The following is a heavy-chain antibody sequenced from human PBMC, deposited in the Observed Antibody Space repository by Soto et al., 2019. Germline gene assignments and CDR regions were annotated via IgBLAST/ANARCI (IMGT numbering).Heavy chain of an antibody. Sequence: ASETLSLTCTVSGGSISSSSYYWGWIRQPPGKGLEWIGSIYYSGSTYYNPSLKSRVTISVDTSKNQFSLKLSSVTAADTAVYYCARVVRGGYYYYYMDVWGKGTTVTVSS. CDR2: IYYSGST. CDR1: GGSISSSSYY. V-gene: IGHV4-39*01. J-gene: IGHJ6*03. D-gene: IGHD3-10*01. CDR3: ARVVRGGYYYYYMDV.